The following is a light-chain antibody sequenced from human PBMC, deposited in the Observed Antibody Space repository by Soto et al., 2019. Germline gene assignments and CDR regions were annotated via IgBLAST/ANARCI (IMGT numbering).Light chain of an antibody. CDR1: QSVRNSY. V-gene: IGKV3-20*01. CDR3: QQYGSSPYT. CDR2: GAS. Sequence: EILLTQSPGTLSLSPGERATLSCRASQSVRNSYLAWYQQKPGQAPRLLIYGASGRATGIPDRFSGSGSVTDFPLTISRLEPEDFAVYYCQQYGSSPYTFGQGTKLEI. J-gene: IGKJ2*01.